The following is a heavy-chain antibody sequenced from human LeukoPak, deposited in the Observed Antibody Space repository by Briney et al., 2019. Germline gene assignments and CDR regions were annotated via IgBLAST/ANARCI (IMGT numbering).Heavy chain of an antibody. CDR1: GFTFSSYA. J-gene: IGHJ4*02. CDR2: ISGSGGST. Sequence: GGSLRRSCAASGFTFSSYAMSWVRQAPGKGLEWVSAISGSGGSTYYADSVKGRFTISRDNSKNTLYLQMNSLRAEDTAVYYCAKVYSSSLGRFDYWGQGTLVTVSS. V-gene: IGHV3-23*01. CDR3: AKVYSSSLGRFDY. D-gene: IGHD6-13*01.